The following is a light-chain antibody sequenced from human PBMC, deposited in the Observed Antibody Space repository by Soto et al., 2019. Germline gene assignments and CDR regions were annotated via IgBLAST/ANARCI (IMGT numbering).Light chain of an antibody. Sequence: DIQMTQSPSTLSASVGDRVTITFRASQSISVWLAWYQQKAGKAPNLLIYKASRLESGVPSRFSGSGSGTHFTLTITGLQPADFATYYCQQNFSIPITFGQGTRLEIK. J-gene: IGKJ5*01. CDR1: QSISVW. V-gene: IGKV1-5*03. CDR2: KAS. CDR3: QQNFSIPIT.